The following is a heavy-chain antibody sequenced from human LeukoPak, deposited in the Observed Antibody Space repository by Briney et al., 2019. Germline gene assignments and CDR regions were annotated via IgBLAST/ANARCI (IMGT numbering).Heavy chain of an antibody. Sequence: GGSLRLSCVASGFTFSDYYMSWIRQAPGKGLEWVSYISSSSSYTNYADTVKGRFTISRDNAKNSLYLQMSSLRAEDTAVYYCARAGRGLAASDWGQGTLVTVSS. CDR3: ARAGRGLAASD. CDR1: GFTFSDYY. V-gene: IGHV3-11*06. CDR2: ISSSSSYT. J-gene: IGHJ4*02. D-gene: IGHD3/OR15-3a*01.